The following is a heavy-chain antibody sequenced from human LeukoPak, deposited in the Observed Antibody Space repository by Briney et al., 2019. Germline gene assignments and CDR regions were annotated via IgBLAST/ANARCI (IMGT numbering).Heavy chain of an antibody. J-gene: IGHJ4*02. V-gene: IGHV4/OR15-8*02. CDR2: ISHSGNL. D-gene: IGHD1-14*01. CDR3: ARGGLSFGGN. CDR1: SGSISSSNW. Sequence: SGTLSLTCAVSSGSISSSNWWSWVRQPPGKGLEWIGEISHSGNLNYNPSLKSRVTISIDKSKNQFSLRLTSVTAADTAVYYCARGGLSFGGNWGQGTLVTFSS.